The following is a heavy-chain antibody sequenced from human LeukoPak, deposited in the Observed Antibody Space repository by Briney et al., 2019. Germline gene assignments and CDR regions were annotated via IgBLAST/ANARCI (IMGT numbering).Heavy chain of an antibody. Sequence: PGGSLRLSCAASGFTFSSYGMHWVRQAPGKGLEWVAFIRYDGSNKYYADSVKGRFTISRDNSKNTLYLQMNSLRAEDTAVYYCAKDLGPYSSSFGYWGQGTLVTVSS. CDR1: GFTFSSYG. J-gene: IGHJ4*02. CDR2: IRYDGSNK. V-gene: IGHV3-30*02. CDR3: AKDLGPYSSSFGY. D-gene: IGHD6-13*01.